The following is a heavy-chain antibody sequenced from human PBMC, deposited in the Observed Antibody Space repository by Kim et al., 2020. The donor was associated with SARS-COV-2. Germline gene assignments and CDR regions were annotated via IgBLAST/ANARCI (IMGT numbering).Heavy chain of an antibody. J-gene: IGHJ6*02. CDR3: ATDQGLSYGMDV. D-gene: IGHD3-16*01. V-gene: IGHV1-24*01. Sequence: IYAQKFQGRVTMTEDTSTDTAYMELSSLRSEDTAVYYCATDQGLSYGMDVWGQGTTVTVSS.